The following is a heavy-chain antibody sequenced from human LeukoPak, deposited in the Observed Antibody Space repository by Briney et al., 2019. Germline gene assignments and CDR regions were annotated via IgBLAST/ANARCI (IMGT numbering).Heavy chain of an antibody. J-gene: IGHJ4*03. V-gene: IGHV4-39*02. Sequence: SETLSLTCTVSGGSISSSSYYWGWIRQPPGKGLEWIGSIYYSGSTYYNPSLKSRVIISVDTSENHFSLKLSFVTAADTAVFFCARLAAGIAVAVHPFDTWGQGTLVTVSS. CDR2: IYYSGST. CDR1: GGSISSSSYY. CDR3: ARLAAGIAVAVHPFDT. D-gene: IGHD6-19*01.